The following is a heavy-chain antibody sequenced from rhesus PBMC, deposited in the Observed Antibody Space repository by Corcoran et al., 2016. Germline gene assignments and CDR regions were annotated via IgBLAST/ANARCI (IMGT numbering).Heavy chain of an antibody. CDR1: GGPISGGYG. CDR3: ARGIAAAGSYWYFDL. Sequence: QVQLQESGPGLLKPSETLSLTCAVSGGPISGGYGWGWIRQPPGKGLEWMGVIYSTSGTTTYNPSLKSRVTISTDTSKNQFSLKLSSVTAADTAVYYCARGIAAAGSYWYFDLWGPGTPITISS. D-gene: IGHD6-31*01. V-gene: IGHV4-76*01. J-gene: IGHJ2*01. CDR2: IYSTSGTT.